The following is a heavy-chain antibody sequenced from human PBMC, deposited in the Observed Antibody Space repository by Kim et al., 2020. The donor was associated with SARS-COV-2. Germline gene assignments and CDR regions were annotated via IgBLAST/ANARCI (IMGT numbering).Heavy chain of an antibody. V-gene: IGHV3-11*05. J-gene: IGHJ4*02. D-gene: IGHD5-18*01. Sequence: TNYADSVKGRFTISRDNAKNSLYLQMNSLRAEDTAVYYCARVDTAMVPQDWGQGTLVTVSS. CDR2: T. CDR3: ARVDTAMVPQD.